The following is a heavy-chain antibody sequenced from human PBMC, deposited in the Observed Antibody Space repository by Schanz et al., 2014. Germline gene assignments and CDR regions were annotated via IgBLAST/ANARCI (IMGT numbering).Heavy chain of an antibody. CDR2: IGNGGVTI. CDR3: ARIGGSVFDY. CDR1: GFPFSDYF. V-gene: IGHV3-11*01. J-gene: IGHJ4*02. Sequence: QVQLVDSGGGLVKPGGSLRLSCTASGFPFSDYFMAWIRQPPGRGLEWVSYIGNGGVTIYYADSVKGRFTISRDNSKNSLYLQMNCLRAEDTAVYYCARIGGSVFDYWAQGTLVTVSS. D-gene: IGHD3-10*01.